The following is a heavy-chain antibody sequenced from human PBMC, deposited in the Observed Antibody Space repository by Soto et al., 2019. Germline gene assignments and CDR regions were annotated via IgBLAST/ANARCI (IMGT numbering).Heavy chain of an antibody. Sequence: GGSLRLSCAASGFTFSSYAMHWVRQAPGKGLEWVAVISYDGSNKYYADSVKGRFTISRDNSKNTLYLQMNSLRAEDTAVYYCARDLVVRGVIPNYYYYGMDVWGQGTTVTVSS. CDR3: ARDLVVRGVIPNYYYYGMDV. J-gene: IGHJ6*02. CDR1: GFTFSSYA. V-gene: IGHV3-30-3*01. CDR2: ISYDGSNK. D-gene: IGHD3-10*01.